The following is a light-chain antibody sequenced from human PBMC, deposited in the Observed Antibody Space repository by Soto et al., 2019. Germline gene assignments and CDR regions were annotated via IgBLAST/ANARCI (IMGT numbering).Light chain of an antibody. CDR1: SSNIGADYD. CDR2: GNF. CDR3: QSYDMYLSGSVI. V-gene: IGLV1-40*01. Sequence: QSVLTQPPSVSGAPGQRVTISCSGSSSNIGADYDVHWYQHLPGTSPKLLIFGNFNRPSGVPDRFSGSKSGTSASLAITGLQAEDEGVYYCQSYDMYLSGSVIFGGGTKLTVL. J-gene: IGLJ2*01.